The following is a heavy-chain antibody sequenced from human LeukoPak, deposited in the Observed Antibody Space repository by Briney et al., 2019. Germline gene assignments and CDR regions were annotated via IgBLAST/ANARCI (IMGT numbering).Heavy chain of an antibody. CDR1: GGSISSGGYY. D-gene: IGHD3-22*01. V-gene: IGHV4-31*02. CDR2: IYYSGST. J-gene: IGHJ5*02. Sequence: SETLALTRTVSGGSISSGGYYWSWIRQHPGKGLEWIGYIYYSGSTYYNPSLKSRVTISVDTSKNQFSLKLSSVTAADTAVYYCARDLYYYDSSGYYPWGQGTLVTVSS. CDR3: ARDLYYYDSSGYYP.